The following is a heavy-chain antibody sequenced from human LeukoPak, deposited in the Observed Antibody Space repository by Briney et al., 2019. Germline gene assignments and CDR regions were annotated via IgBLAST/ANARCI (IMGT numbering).Heavy chain of an antibody. CDR3: ARATAMVPPSDY. J-gene: IGHJ4*02. Sequence: QSGGSLRLSCAASGFTFDDYTMHWVRHAPGKGLEWVSLISWDGGSTYYADSVKGRFTISRDNSKNSLYLQMNSLRTEDTALYYCARATAMVPPSDYWGQGTLVTVSS. D-gene: IGHD5-18*01. V-gene: IGHV3-43*01. CDR1: GFTFDDYT. CDR2: ISWDGGST.